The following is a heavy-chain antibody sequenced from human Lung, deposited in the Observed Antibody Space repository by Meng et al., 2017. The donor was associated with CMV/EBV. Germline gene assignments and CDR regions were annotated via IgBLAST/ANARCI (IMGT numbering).Heavy chain of an antibody. J-gene: IGHJ4*02. CDR3: ATSSSGFFAN. CDR1: GFTFSTYW. D-gene: IGHD3-22*01. Sequence: GEXXKISCAASGFTFSTYWMSWVRQAPGRGLEWVANINQGGSEKYYVASVMGRFTVSRDNAKNSLYLQMNSLRAEDTAIYYCATSSSGFFANWGQGALVTVSS. CDR2: INQGGSEK. V-gene: IGHV3-7*01.